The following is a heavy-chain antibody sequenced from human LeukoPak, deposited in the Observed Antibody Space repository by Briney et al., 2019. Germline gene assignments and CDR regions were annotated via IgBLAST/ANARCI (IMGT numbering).Heavy chain of an antibody. CDR3: ARALGRLQRYYYNYGMDV. J-gene: IGHJ6*02. V-gene: IGHV3-7*02. CDR1: GFTFSSYW. Sequence: GESLRLSCAASGFTFSSYWLSWVRQAPGKGLEWVANIKQDGSEKYYVDFVKGRVTISRDNAKNSLYLQMNSLRAEDTTVYYCARALGRLQRYYYNYGMDVWGQGTTVTVSS. CDR2: IKQDGSEK. D-gene: IGHD5-24*01.